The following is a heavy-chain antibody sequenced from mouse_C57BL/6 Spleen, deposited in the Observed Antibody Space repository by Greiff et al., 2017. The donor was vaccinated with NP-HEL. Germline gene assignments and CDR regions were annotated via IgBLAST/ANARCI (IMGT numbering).Heavy chain of an antibody. V-gene: IGHV5-4*03. CDR3: ARDRRIYYGNYLDY. CDR1: GFTFSSYA. Sequence: EVKLVEPGGGLVKPGGSLKLSCAASGFTFSSYAMPWVRQTPEKRLEWVATISAGGSYTYYPDNVKGRSTITRDNAKNNLYLQMSHLKSEDTAMYYCARDRRIYYGNYLDYWGQGTTLTVSS. CDR2: ISAGGSYT. D-gene: IGHD2-1*01. J-gene: IGHJ2*01.